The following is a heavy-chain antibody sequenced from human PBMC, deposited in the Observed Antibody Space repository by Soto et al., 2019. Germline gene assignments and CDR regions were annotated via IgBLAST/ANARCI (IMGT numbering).Heavy chain of an antibody. CDR1: GFTFTTYA. Sequence: EVQVLESGGGLVQPGGSLRLSCVASGFTFTTYAMTWVRQAPGKGLAWVSIISGSGGSTHYADSVKGRFIISRDNSKNTLYLQMIGLRAENTAVYYWAKTGFGRYCSSTSGVHFDYWGQGTLVTVSS. CDR2: ISGSGGST. CDR3: AKTGFGRYCSSTSGVHFDY. J-gene: IGHJ4*02. V-gene: IGHV3-23*01. D-gene: IGHD2-2*01.